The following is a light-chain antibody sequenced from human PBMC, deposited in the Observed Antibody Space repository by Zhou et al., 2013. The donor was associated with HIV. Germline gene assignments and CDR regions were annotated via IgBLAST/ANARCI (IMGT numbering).Light chain of an antibody. CDR2: AAS. J-gene: IGKJ4*01. CDR1: QGISSY. CDR3: LQHNSQPLT. V-gene: IGKV1-8*01. Sequence: AIRMTQSPSSFSASTGDRVTITCRASQGISSYLAWYQQKPGKAPKLLIYAASTLQSGVPSRFSGSGSGTEFTLTISSLQPEDFATYYCLQHNSQPLTFGGGTKVEIK.